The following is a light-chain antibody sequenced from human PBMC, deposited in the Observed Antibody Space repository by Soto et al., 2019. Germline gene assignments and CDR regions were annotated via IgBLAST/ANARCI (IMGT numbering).Light chain of an antibody. CDR2: GNT. CDR1: SSNIGAGYD. Sequence: QSVLTQPPSVSGAPGQRVTISCTGSSSNIGAGYDVHWYQQRPGTAPKLLIFGNTNRPSGVPDRFSGSKSGTSASLAITGLQAEDEGDYYCSSYTSSCVVFGGGTKVTVL. J-gene: IGLJ2*01. V-gene: IGLV1-40*01. CDR3: SSYTSSCVV.